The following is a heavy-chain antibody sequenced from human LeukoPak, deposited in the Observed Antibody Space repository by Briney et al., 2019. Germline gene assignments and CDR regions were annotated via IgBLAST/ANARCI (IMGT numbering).Heavy chain of an antibody. CDR2: ISAYNGNT. V-gene: IGHV1-18*01. Sequence: ASVKVSCKASGYTFSHYGISWVRQAPGQGLEWMGWISAYNGNTIYAQKFQGRVTMTTDTSTSTAYMELRSLESDDTAVYYCARHLQQWLAAYLIFWGQGTMVTVSS. CDR1: GYTFSHYG. CDR3: ARHLQQWLAAYLIF. J-gene: IGHJ3*01. D-gene: IGHD6-19*01.